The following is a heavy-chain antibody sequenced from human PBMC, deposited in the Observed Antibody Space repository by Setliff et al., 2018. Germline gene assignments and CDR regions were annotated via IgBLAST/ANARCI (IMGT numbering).Heavy chain of an antibody. CDR3: ARRFSSGNYNNLGY. V-gene: IGHV1-8*01. CDR2: MSPNSGNT. Sequence: ASVKVSCKASGYTFTSYDINWVRQAPGQGLEWMGWMSPNSGNTGFAQNFQGRVTMTRNTSISTAYMELSALRSDDTAVYYCARRFSSGNYNNLGYWGQGALVTVSS. D-gene: IGHD3-10*01. CDR1: GYTFTSYD. J-gene: IGHJ4*02.